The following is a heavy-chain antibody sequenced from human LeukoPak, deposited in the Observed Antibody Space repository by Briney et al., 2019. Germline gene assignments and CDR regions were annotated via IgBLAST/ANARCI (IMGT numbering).Heavy chain of an antibody. CDR1: GFIFSSYG. V-gene: IGHV3-33*01. CDR3: ARDRKAVAADY. CDR2: IWYDGTNK. Sequence: GGSLRLSCAASGFIFSSYGMHWVRQAPGKGLEWVAVIWYDGTNKYYPDSVTGRFTISRDNSKNTLYLQMNSLRAEDTAVYYCARDRKAVAADYWGQGTLVTVSS. D-gene: IGHD6-19*01. J-gene: IGHJ4*02.